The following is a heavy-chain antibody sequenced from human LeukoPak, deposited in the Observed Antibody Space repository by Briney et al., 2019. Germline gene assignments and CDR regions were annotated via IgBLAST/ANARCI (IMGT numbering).Heavy chain of an antibody. CDR2: INPNSGGT. J-gene: IGHJ3*02. CDR1: GYTFTGYY. V-gene: IGHV1-2*02. CDR3: ARGPQRAYCSSTSCHDAFDI. Sequence: ASVKVSCKASGYTFTGYYMHWVRQAPGQGLEWMGWINPNSGGTNYAQKFQGRVTMTRDTSISTAYMELSRLRSDDTAVNYCARGPQRAYCSSTSCHDAFDIWGQGTMVTVSS. D-gene: IGHD2-2*01.